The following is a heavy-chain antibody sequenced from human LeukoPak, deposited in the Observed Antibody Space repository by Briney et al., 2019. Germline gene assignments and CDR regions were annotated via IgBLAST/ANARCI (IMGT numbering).Heavy chain of an antibody. V-gene: IGHV3-43*02. CDR1: GFTFDDYA. Sequence: GGSLRLSCAASGFTFDDYAMHWVRQAPGKGLEWVSLISGDGGSTYYADSVKGRFTISRDNSKNSLYLQMNSLRTEDTALYYCAEDILLLKVAATSSAFDIWGQGTMVTVSS. CDR3: AEDILLLKVAATSSAFDI. D-gene: IGHD2-15*01. J-gene: IGHJ3*02. CDR2: ISGDGGST.